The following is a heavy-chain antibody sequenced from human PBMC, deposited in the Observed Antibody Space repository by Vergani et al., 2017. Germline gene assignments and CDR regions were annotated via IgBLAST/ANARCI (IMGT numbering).Heavy chain of an antibody. D-gene: IGHD3-10*01. CDR1: GYTFTGYY. V-gene: IGHV1-2*02. CDR3: ASPFGSGTWDAFDI. J-gene: IGHJ3*02. CDR2: INPNSGGP. Sequence: QVQLVQSGAEVKKPGASVKVSCKASGYTFTGYYMHWVRQAPGQGLEWMGWINPNSGGPNYAQKFQGRVTMTRDTSISTAYMELSRLRSDDTAVYYCASPFGSGTWDAFDIWGQGTMVTVSS.